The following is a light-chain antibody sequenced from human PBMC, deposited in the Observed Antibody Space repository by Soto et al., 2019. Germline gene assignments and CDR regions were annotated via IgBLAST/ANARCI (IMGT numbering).Light chain of an antibody. J-gene: IGLJ1*01. Sequence: QSVLTQPPSVSGAPGQRVTISCTGSSSNIGAGYDVHWYQQFPGTAPKLLIYGNSNRPSGVPDRFSGSKSGTSASLAITGLQAEDEADYYCQCYDSSLSGVFGSGTKLTVL. CDR1: SSNIGAGYD. CDR2: GNS. V-gene: IGLV1-40*01. CDR3: QCYDSSLSGV.